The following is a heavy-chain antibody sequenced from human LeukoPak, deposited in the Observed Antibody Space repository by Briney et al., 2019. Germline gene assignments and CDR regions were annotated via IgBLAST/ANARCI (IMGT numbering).Heavy chain of an antibody. CDR2: ISWNSGSI. D-gene: IGHD1-26*01. J-gene: IGHJ6*03. CDR1: GFTFDDYA. V-gene: IGHV3-9*01. Sequence: PGRTLRLSCAASGFTFDDYAMHWVRQAPGKGLEWVSGISWNSGSISYADSVKSRFTISRDNSKNSLYLQMNSLRAEDTALYYCAKDRGSYFRYYYMDDWGKRGTVTVSS. CDR3: AKDRGSYFRYYYMDD.